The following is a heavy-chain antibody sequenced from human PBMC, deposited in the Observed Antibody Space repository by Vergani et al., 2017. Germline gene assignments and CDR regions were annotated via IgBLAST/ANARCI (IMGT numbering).Heavy chain of an antibody. CDR1: GGSISSGGYY. V-gene: IGHV4-31*03. CDR2: IYYSGST. J-gene: IGHJ5*02. D-gene: IGHD2-2*01. CDR3: ARDPGDIVVVPPGGWFDP. Sequence: QVQLQESGPGLVKPSQTLSLTCTVSGGSISSGGYYWSWIRQHPGKGLEWIGYIYYSGSTYYNPSLKSRVTISVDTSKNQFSLKLSSVTAADTAVYYCARDPGDIVVVPPGGWFDPWGQGTLVTVSS.